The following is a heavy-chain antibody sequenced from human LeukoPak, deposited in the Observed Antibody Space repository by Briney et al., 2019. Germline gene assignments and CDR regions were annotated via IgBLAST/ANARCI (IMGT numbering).Heavy chain of an antibody. CDR1: GYTLTEVS. Sequence: VASVKVSFKVSGYTLTEVSTHLVRQAPGKGLEWMGGFDPEDGETIYAQKFQGRVTMTEDTSTDTAYMELSSLRSEDTAVYYCATGYRMYAEKNSYGGQGTLVTVSS. CDR3: ATGYRMYAEKNSY. CDR2: FDPEDGET. J-gene: IGHJ4*02. D-gene: IGHD2-8*01. V-gene: IGHV1-24*01.